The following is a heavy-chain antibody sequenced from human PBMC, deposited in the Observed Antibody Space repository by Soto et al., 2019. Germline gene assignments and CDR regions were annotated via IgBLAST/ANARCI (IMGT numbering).Heavy chain of an antibody. CDR2: ISSSSSTI. CDR3: AQSGFWSGYSNFDY. Sequence: PGGSLRLSCAASGVTFSSYSMNWVRQAPGKGLEWVSYISSSSSTIYYADSVKGRFTISRDNAKNSLYLQMNSLRAEDTAVYYWAQSGFWSGYSNFDYWGQRTLVTVSS. CDR1: GVTFSSYS. J-gene: IGHJ4*02. D-gene: IGHD3-3*01. V-gene: IGHV3-48*01.